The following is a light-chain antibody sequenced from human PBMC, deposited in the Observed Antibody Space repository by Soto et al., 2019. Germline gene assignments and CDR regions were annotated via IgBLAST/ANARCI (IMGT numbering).Light chain of an antibody. CDR1: NIGSKS. CDR3: QVWDSSSDHPYVV. J-gene: IGLJ2*01. CDR2: YDS. Sequence: SYGLTQPPSVSVAPGKTARITCGGNNIGSKSVHWYQQKPGQAPVLVIYYDSDRPSGIPERFSGSNSGNTATLTISRVEAGDEADYYCQVWDSSSDHPYVVFGGGTKLTVL. V-gene: IGLV3-21*04.